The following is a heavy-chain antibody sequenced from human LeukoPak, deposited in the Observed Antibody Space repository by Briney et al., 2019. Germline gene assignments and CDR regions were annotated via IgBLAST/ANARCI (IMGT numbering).Heavy chain of an antibody. CDR2: ISAYNGNT. Sequence: ASVKVSCKASGYTFTSYGISWVRQAPGQGLEWMGWISAYNGNTNYAQKLQGRVTMTTDTSTSTAYMELRSLRSDDTAVYYCARVGGFPSDYYYYYYMDVWGKGTTVTVSS. J-gene: IGHJ6*03. D-gene: IGHD1-26*01. CDR1: GYTFTSYG. V-gene: IGHV1-18*01. CDR3: ARVGGFPSDYYYYYYMDV.